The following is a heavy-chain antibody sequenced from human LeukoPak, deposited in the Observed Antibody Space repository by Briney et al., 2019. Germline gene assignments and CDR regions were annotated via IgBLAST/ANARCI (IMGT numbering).Heavy chain of an antibody. V-gene: IGHV3-9*01. Sequence: PGGSLRLSCAASGFTFDDYAMHWVRQAPGKGLEWVSGISWNSGSIGYADSVKGRFTISRDNAKNSLYLQMNSLRAEDTALYYCAKAYCSSTSCYVAFDIWGQGTMVTVSS. CDR2: ISWNSGSI. J-gene: IGHJ3*02. D-gene: IGHD2-2*01. CDR1: GFTFDDYA. CDR3: AKAYCSSTSCYVAFDI.